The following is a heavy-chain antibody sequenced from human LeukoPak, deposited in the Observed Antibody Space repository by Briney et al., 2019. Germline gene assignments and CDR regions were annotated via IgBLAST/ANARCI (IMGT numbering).Heavy chain of an antibody. Sequence: GGSLRLSCEASGFTFTTYSMTWLRQAPGKGVEGVSIMSSGSSAIFSADALKGRFPISRDDAKNLLYLDMNSLRAEDTAVYYCARGHTAVTRHFDFWGQGTLVTVSS. CDR1: GFTFTTYS. CDR3: ARGHTAVTRHFDF. CDR2: MSSGSSAI. D-gene: IGHD4-17*01. J-gene: IGHJ4*02. V-gene: IGHV3-21*01.